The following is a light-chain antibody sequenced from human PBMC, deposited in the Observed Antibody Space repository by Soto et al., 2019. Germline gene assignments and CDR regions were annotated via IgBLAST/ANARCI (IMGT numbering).Light chain of an antibody. Sequence: EIMLTQSPATLSVSPGERATLACRASQSVDNNLAWYQQKPGQAPRLLIYDASTRATGIPARFSGSGYGTDFTLTISSLQSEDFAVYYCQQYTNWPLMYTFGQGTKLEIK. CDR1: QSVDNN. V-gene: IGKV3-15*01. J-gene: IGKJ2*01. CDR3: QQYTNWPLMYT. CDR2: DAS.